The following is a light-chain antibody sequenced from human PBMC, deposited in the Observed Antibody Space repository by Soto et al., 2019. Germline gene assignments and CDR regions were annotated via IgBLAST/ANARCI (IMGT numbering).Light chain of an antibody. J-gene: IGLJ2*01. CDR2: YNN. V-gene: IGLV1-47*01. CDR3: GAWDDSLSSPL. CDR1: SSNIESNY. Sequence: QSVLTQPPSASGTPGQTVTISCSGSSSNIESNYVYWYQQLPGSAPKLLIYYNNQRPSGVPDRFSGSKSGTSASLAISGLRSEDEGDYYCGAWDDSLSSPLFGGGTRSPS.